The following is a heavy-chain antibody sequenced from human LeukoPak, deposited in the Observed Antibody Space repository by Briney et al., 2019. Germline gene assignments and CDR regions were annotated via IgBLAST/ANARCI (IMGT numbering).Heavy chain of an antibody. Sequence: ASVKVSCKASGGTFSSYAISWVRQAPGQGLEWMGIINPSGGSTSYAQKFQGRVTMTRDTSTSTVYMELSSLRSEDTAVYYCARDKSPSSSPPSYFDYWGQGTLVTVSS. CDR1: GGTFSSYA. CDR2: INPSGGST. CDR3: ARDKSPSSSPPSYFDY. V-gene: IGHV1-46*01. D-gene: IGHD6-13*01. J-gene: IGHJ4*02.